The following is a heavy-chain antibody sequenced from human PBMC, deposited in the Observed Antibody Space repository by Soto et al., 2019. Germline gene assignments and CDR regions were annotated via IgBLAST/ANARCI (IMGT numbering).Heavy chain of an antibody. V-gene: IGHV1-69*01. D-gene: IGHD1-26*01. CDR1: GGTFSSFT. Sequence: QVQLVQSGAEVKKPGSSVKVSCKASGGTFSSFTISWVRQAPGQGLEWMGGIIPIYGTATYAQKFQGSVTITADASTRTAYMELSSLRSEDTAVYYCAKDRRADWESYYYYAMDVLRQGATVTVAS. J-gene: IGHJ6*02. CDR3: AKDRRADWESYYYYAMDV. CDR2: IIPIYGTA.